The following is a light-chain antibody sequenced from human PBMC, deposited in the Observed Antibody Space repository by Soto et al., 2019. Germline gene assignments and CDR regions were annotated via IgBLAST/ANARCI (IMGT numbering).Light chain of an antibody. V-gene: IGKV1-12*01. J-gene: IGKJ3*01. CDR2: AAS. CDR1: QGISSW. CDR3: HQANSFPFT. Sequence: DIQMTQSPSSVSASVGDRVTITCRASQGISSWLAWYQQKPGKAPKLLVYAASSLQSGVPSRFRGSGSGTEFTLTISRLRPEDFATYCCHQANSFPFTFGPGTKVDIK.